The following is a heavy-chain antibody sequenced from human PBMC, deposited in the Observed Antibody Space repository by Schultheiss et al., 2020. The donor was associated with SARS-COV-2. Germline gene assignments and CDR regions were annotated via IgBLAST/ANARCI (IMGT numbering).Heavy chain of an antibody. CDR2: IYYSGST. CDR1: GGSISSYY. D-gene: IGHD6-13*01. J-gene: IGHJ1*01. V-gene: IGHV4-59*01. Sequence: SQTLSLTCTVSGGSISSYYWSWIRQPPGKGLEWIGYIYYSGSTNYNPSLKSRVTISVDTSKNQFSLKLSSVTAADTAVYYCVVAAAGTRGYFQHWGQCTLVTISS. CDR3: VVAAAGTRGYFQH.